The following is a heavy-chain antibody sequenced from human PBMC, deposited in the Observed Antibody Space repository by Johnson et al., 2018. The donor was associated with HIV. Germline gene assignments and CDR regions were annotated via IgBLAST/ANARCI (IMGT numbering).Heavy chain of an antibody. CDR3: AKDGGARGGSWYEGVFDI. CDR1: GFIFSNYP. D-gene: IGHD6-13*01. Sequence: QVQLVESGGGVVQPGKSLRLSCAASGFIFSNYPMHWVRQAPGKGLDWVAIISYDGSNEYYADSVKGRFTISRDNSKNTLYLQLNSLRAEDTAVYYCAKDGGARGGSWYEGVFDIWGQGTMVTVSS. CDR2: ISYDGSNE. J-gene: IGHJ3*02. V-gene: IGHV3-30-3*01.